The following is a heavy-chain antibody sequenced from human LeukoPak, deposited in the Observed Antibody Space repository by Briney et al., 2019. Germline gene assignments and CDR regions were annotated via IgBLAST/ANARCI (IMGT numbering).Heavy chain of an antibody. CDR2: ISSSSSYI. D-gene: IGHD3-22*01. V-gene: IGHV3-21*01. CDR3: ARNNYYDSSGYYLAFDY. CDR1: GFTFSSYD. Sequence: PGGSLRLSCAASGFTFSSYDMNWVRQAPGKGLEWVSSISSSSSYIYYADSVKGRFTISRDNAKNSLYLQMNSLRAEDTAVYYCARNNYYDSSGYYLAFDYWGQGTLVTVSS. J-gene: IGHJ4*02.